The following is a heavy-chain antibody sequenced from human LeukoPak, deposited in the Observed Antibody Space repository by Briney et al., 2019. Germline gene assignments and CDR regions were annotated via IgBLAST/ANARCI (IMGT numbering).Heavy chain of an antibody. J-gene: IGHJ4*02. Sequence: SETLSLTCAVYGGSFSVYYWSWIRQHPEKGLEWIGYIYYSGSTYYNPSLKSRITISVDTSKNQFSLNLSSVTAADTAVYYCARADGYSFDYWGQGTLVTVSA. CDR1: GGSFSVYY. D-gene: IGHD5-24*01. CDR3: ARADGYSFDY. CDR2: IYYSGST. V-gene: IGHV4-31*11.